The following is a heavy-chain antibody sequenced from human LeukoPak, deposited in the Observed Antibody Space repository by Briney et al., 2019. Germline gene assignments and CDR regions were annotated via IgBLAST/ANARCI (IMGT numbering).Heavy chain of an antibody. CDR3: AKAFSSWFSIGY. V-gene: IGHV3-23*01. D-gene: IGHD6-13*01. J-gene: IGHJ4*02. Sequence: PGGSLRLSCAASGFTFSSYAMNWVRQAPGKGLEWVSGISGSGGSTYYADSVKGRFTISRDNSKNTLYLQMNSLRAEDTAVYYCAKAFSSWFSIGYWGQGTLVTVSS. CDR1: GFTFSSYA. CDR2: ISGSGGST.